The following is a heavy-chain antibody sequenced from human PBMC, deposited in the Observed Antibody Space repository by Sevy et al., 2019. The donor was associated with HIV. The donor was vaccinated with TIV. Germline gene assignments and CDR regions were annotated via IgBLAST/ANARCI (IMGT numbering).Heavy chain of an antibody. CDR3: ARDRCSSTSCYRDYYYGMDV. CDR2: ISYDGSNK. CDR1: GFTFSSYA. D-gene: IGHD2-2*02. V-gene: IGHV3-30*04. Sequence: GGSLRLSCAASGFTFSSYAMHWVRQAPGKGLEWVAVISYDGSNKYYADSVKGRFTISRENAKNSLYLQMNSLRAEDTAVYYCARDRCSSTSCYRDYYYGMDVWGQGTTVTVSS. J-gene: IGHJ6*02.